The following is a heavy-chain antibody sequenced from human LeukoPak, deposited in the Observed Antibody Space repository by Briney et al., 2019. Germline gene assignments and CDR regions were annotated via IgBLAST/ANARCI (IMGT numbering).Heavy chain of an antibody. D-gene: IGHD3-22*01. Sequence: SETLSLTCAVYGESSFSSYYWSWIRRTPGGALEWIGEINHSGYTNYNPSLKSRVTLSIDTSKNQFSLRLNSVTAADTAVYYCSRQVVGNDYWGQGTLVTVSS. CDR2: INHSGYT. J-gene: IGHJ4*02. CDR3: SRQVVGNDY. CDR1: GESSFSSYY. V-gene: IGHV4-34*01.